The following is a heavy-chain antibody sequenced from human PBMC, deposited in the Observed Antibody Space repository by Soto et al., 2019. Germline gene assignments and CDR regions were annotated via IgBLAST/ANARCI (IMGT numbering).Heavy chain of an antibody. CDR2: IYPGDSDA. CDR3: AGSRITGTTWSFDK. CDR1: GYSFTNYW. J-gene: IGHJ4*02. Sequence: GESLKISCKASGYSFTNYWIGWVRQMPGKGLEWMAIIYPGDSDARYRPSFQGQVTISADKSINTAYLQWSSLKASDTAMYYCAGSRITGTTWSFDKWGQGTLVTVPS. D-gene: IGHD1-20*01. V-gene: IGHV5-51*01.